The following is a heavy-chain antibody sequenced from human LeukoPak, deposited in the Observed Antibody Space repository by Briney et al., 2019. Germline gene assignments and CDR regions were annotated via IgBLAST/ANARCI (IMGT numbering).Heavy chain of an antibody. V-gene: IGHV6-1*01. CDR2: TYYRSKWYN. D-gene: IGHD5-18*01. J-gene: IGHJ3*02. CDR3: ARGGQGDGYSADEAFDI. CDR1: GDSVSSNSS. Sequence: SQTLSLTCAISGDSVSSNSSWNWLRQSPSRGLEWLGRTYYRSKWYNDYVVSVKGRININPDTSKNQFSLQLNSVTPEDTAVYYCARGGQGDGYSADEAFDIWGQGTMVTVS.